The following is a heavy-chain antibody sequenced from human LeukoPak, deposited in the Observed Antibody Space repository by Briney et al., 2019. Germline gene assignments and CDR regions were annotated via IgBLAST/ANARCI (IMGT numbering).Heavy chain of an antibody. J-gene: IGHJ4*02. CDR1: GASVSGDY. V-gene: IGHV4-59*08. CDR3: ARHPFSSPFDH. Sequence: MPSETLSLTCTVSGASVSGDYWSWIRQPPGKGLEWIGYIYVSGNSNYNPSLKSRVSISLDTSKNQVSLTLTSVTAADTAVYYCARHPFSSPFDHWGQGTLVAVSS. CDR2: IYVSGNS.